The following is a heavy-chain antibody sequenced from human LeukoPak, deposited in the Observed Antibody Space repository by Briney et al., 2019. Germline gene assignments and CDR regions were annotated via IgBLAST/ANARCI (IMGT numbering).Heavy chain of an antibody. CDR3: ARGYCGGDCLFYFDY. CDR2: INAGNGNT. Sequence: GASVKVSCKASGYTFTSYALHWVRQAPGQRLEWMGWINAGNGNTKYSQKFQGRVTITRDTSASTAYMELSSLRSEDTAVYYCARGYCGGDCLFYFDYWGQGTLVTVSS. J-gene: IGHJ4*02. CDR1: GYTFTSYA. V-gene: IGHV1-3*01. D-gene: IGHD2-21*02.